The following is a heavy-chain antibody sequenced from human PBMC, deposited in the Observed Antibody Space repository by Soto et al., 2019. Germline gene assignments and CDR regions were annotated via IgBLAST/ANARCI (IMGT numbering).Heavy chain of an antibody. CDR1: GASVRSGSHY. D-gene: IGHD6-6*01. Sequence: QVQLQESGPGLVKPSETLSVTCSVSGASVRSGSHYWSWIRQSPGKGLEWIGFIYYSGSTNYNPSLKSRVTISVDTSKNQFSLKVSSVTAADTAVYFCARDPPGYSSSHFFDQWRQGTLVTVSS. CDR3: ARDPPGYSSSHFFDQ. J-gene: IGHJ4*02. CDR2: IYYSGST. V-gene: IGHV4-61*01.